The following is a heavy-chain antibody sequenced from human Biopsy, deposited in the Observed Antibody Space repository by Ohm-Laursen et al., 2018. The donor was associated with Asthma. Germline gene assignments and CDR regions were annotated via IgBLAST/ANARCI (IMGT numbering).Heavy chain of an antibody. CDR1: GFTFRNFG. J-gene: IGHJ4*02. D-gene: IGHD1-26*01. V-gene: IGHV3-30*18. CDR3: AKDVFPGWELRRGSDY. Sequence: SLRLSCTASGFTFRNFGMHWVRQAPGKGLEWVALISSDVREWYADSVKGRFTISRDNSKNTLDLQMNGLRAEDTAVYYCAKDVFPGWELRRGSDYWGQGTLVTVSS. CDR2: ISSDVRE.